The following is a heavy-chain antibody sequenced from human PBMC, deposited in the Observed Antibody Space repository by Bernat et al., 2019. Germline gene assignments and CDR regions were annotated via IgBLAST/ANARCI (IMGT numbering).Heavy chain of an antibody. D-gene: IGHD3-10*01. V-gene: IGHV3-23*04. Sequence: EVQLVESGGGLVQPGGSLKITCVASGLTLSTSDVGWVRQVPGKGLEWVSAISGSAGYTFYADSVKGRFIISRDDSKNMVSLQMNSLRVEDTAVYYCAKEATMVGGLTWGWFDPWGQGIPAIVSA. CDR1: GLTLSTSD. J-gene: IGHJ5*02. CDR2: ISGSAGYT. CDR3: AKEATMVGGLTWGWFDP.